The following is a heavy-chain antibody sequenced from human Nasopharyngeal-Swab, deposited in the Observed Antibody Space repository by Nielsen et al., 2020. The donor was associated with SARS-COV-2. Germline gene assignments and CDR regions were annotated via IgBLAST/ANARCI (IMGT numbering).Heavy chain of an antibody. CDR3: ASQLGHPDS. CDR1: GFTFSSHW. Sequence: GRSLRLSCAASGFTFSSHWMHWVRQAPGKGLVWVSRISEDGSITTYADSVKGRFTISRDTAKNTLFLQMHSLRADDTAIYYCASQLGHPDSWGQGTLVTVSS. D-gene: IGHD2-2*01. V-gene: IGHV3-74*01. J-gene: IGHJ4*02. CDR2: ISEDGSIT.